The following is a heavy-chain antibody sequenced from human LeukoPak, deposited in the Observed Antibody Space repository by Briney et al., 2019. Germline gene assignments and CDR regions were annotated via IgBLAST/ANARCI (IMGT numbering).Heavy chain of an antibody. CDR2: IYSGGST. Sequence: GGSLRLSCAASGFSVSSNYMSWVRQAPGKGLEWVSVIYSGGSTYYADSVKGRFTISRDNSKNTLYLQMNSLRAEDTAVYYCARDISSSEYYYGMDVWGQGTTVTVSS. J-gene: IGHJ6*02. V-gene: IGHV3-66*01. CDR1: GFSVSSNY. D-gene: IGHD6-13*01. CDR3: ARDISSSEYYYGMDV.